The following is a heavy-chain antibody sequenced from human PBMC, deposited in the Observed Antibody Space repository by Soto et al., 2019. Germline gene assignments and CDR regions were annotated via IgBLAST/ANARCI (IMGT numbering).Heavy chain of an antibody. Sequence: QVQLVQSGAEVKKPGASVKVSCKASGYTFTGYYMHWVRQAPGQGLEWMGWINPNSGGTNYAQKFQGWVTMTRDTSISTAYMELSRLRADDTAVYYCAREGGPGYCTNGVCPLYYYYYGMDVWGQGTTVTVSS. CDR3: AREGGPGYCTNGVCPLYYYYYGMDV. J-gene: IGHJ6*02. V-gene: IGHV1-2*04. D-gene: IGHD2-8*01. CDR2: INPNSGGT. CDR1: GYTFTGYY.